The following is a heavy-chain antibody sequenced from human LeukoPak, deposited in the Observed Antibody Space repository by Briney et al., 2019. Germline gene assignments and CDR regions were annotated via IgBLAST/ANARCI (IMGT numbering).Heavy chain of an antibody. V-gene: IGHV3-30*18. CDR3: AKDRGYYYCSGSSSHVIDY. CDR1: GFTFSSYG. J-gene: IGHJ4*02. CDR2: ISYDGSNT. Sequence: GGPLNLSCAAPGFTFSSYGMHWVRQPPGKGLEWVALISYDGSNTYYADSVKGRLIISRDNSKNTLYLQMNSLRAEGRAVYYCAKDRGYYYCSGSSSHVIDYWGQGTVVSLS. D-gene: IGHD3-10*01.